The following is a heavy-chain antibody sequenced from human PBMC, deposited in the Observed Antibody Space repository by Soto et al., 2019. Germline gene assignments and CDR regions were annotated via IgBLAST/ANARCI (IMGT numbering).Heavy chain of an antibody. Sequence: GGSLRLSCAASGFTFSSYAMSWVRQAPGKGLEWVSAISGSGGSTYYADSVKGRFTISRDNSKNTLYLQMNSLRAEDTAVDYCVKTENLDAFERWGQGTMVTVSS. CDR1: GFTFSSYA. V-gene: IGHV3-23*01. J-gene: IGHJ3*02. CDR3: VKTENLDAFER. CDR2: ISGSGGST.